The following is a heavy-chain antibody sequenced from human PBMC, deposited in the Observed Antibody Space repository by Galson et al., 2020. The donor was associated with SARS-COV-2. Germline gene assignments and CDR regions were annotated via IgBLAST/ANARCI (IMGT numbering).Heavy chain of an antibody. CDR1: GGSISSYY. D-gene: IGHD3-10*01. CDR2: IYHIGST. V-gene: IGHV4-59*08. J-gene: IGHJ2*01. Sequence: SKTLSFTCPLPGGSISSYYWSWIRQSPGKGLEWIEFIYHIGSTNTNPSLKSRVTLSVDTSKNQLSLKLRSVTAADTAIYYCARHGKNYGLIFVGYRYPCVRGTQVTDS. CDR3: ARHGKNYGLIFVGYRYP.